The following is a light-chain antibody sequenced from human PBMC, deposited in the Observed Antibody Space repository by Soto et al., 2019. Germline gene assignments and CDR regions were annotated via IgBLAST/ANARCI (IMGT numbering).Light chain of an antibody. CDR2: GVS. Sequence: EIVMTQSPVTLSVSPGERATLSCRASQSVRSTYLAWYQQKPGQAPRLLIFGVSNRAAGIPARFSGSGSGTEFTLTISSLQSEDFAVYYCQQYGDWPSTFGGGTKVDIK. V-gene: IGKV3-15*01. J-gene: IGKJ4*01. CDR3: QQYGDWPST. CDR1: QSVRSTY.